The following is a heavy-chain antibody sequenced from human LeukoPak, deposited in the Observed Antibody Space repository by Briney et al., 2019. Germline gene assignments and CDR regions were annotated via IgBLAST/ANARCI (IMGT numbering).Heavy chain of an antibody. V-gene: IGHV3-30*04. CDR2: ISYDGSNK. Sequence: GRSLRLSCAASGFTFSSYAMHWVRQAPGKGLEWVAVISYDGSNKYYADSVKGRFTISRDNSKNTLYLQMNSLRAEDTAVYYCARGRGLPGPLDYWGQGTLVTVSS. J-gene: IGHJ4*02. CDR1: GFTFSSYA. CDR3: ARGRGLPGPLDY. D-gene: IGHD3-10*01.